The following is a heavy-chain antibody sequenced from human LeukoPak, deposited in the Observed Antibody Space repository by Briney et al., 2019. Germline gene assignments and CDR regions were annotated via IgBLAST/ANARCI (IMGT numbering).Heavy chain of an antibody. D-gene: IGHD6-19*01. CDR1: GDSVSSSSSY. V-gene: IGHV4-39*01. CDR2: IYYTGST. Sequence: SETLSLTCTVSGDSVSSSSSYWGWIRQPPGKGLEWIGTIYYTGSTYYNPSLKSRVTISVDTSKNQFSLRLSSVTAADTAVYYCARQGYISGQGFRNNWFDPWGQGSLVTVSS. J-gene: IGHJ5*02. CDR3: ARQGYISGQGFRNNWFDP.